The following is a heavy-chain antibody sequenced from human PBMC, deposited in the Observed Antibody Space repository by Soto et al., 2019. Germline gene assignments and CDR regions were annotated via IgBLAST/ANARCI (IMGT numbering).Heavy chain of an antibody. CDR3: ARQPYVNHSFGWFDT. V-gene: IGHV4-31*03. CDR1: GGSISSGGYY. Sequence: SETLSLTCTVSGGSISSGGYYWSWIRQDPGKGLEWIGYIYYSGSTNYNPSLKSRVTISLDTSRNQFSLKMTSMSAADTAVYYCARQPYVNHSFGWFDTWGKGAQVTVSS. CDR2: IYYSGST. D-gene: IGHD3-10*01. J-gene: IGHJ5*02.